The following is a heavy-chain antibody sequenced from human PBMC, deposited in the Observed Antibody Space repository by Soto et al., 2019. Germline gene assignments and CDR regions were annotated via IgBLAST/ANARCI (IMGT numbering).Heavy chain of an antibody. D-gene: IGHD2-2*01. CDR1: GGSITSYA. V-gene: IGHV1-69*13. Sequence: SVKVSCKASGGSITSYAVSWVRQAPGQGLEWMGGIISMFGTTHYAQKFQGRVTITADESTNTAVYYYTTDVAGYCSSTTCNTPQNWFDPWGQGTLVTSPQ. CDR2: IISMFGTT. CDR3: NTPQNWFDP. J-gene: IGHJ5*02.